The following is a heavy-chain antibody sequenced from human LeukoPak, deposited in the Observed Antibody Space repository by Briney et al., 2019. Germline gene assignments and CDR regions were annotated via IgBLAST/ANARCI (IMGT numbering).Heavy chain of an antibody. CDR1: GGPVSSVNYY. CDR2: VYDSETT. J-gene: IGHJ2*01. Sequence: SETLSLTCTVSGGPVSSVNYYWSWIRQPPGKGLEWIGYVYDSETTNYNPSLKSRVTISVDTSKNQFSLKLNSVTAADTAVYYCARSSGSGSYAWYFDLWGRGALVTVSS. D-gene: IGHD3-10*01. CDR3: ARSSGSGSYAWYFDL. V-gene: IGHV4-61*01.